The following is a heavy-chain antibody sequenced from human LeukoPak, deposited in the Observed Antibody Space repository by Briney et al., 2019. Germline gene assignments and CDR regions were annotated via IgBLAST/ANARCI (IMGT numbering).Heavy chain of an antibody. J-gene: IGHJ4*02. CDR2: LIENGATT. D-gene: IGHD1-26*01. CDR1: GFTFSSHA. V-gene: IGHV3-23*01. CDR3: VKDYQVGNSPAFGDY. Sequence: QTGGSLRLSCAASGFTFSSHAMSWVRRAPGKGLEWVSGLIENGATTYYADSVKGRFTISRDNSRNMMYLQVNSLRVEDTAVYYCVKDYQVGNSPAFGDYWGQGTLVTISS.